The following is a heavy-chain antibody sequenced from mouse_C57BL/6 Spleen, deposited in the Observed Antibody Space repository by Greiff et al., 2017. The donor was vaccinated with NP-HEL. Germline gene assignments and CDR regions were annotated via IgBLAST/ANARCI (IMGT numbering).Heavy chain of an antibody. CDR3: ARGELGDY. CDR1: GFTFSSYG. Sequence: EVMLVESGGDLVKPGGSLKLSCAASGFTFSSYGMSWVRQTPDKRLEWVATISSGGSYTYYPDSVKGRFTISRDNAKNTLYLQMSSLKSEDTAMYYCARGELGDYWGQGTTLTVSS. V-gene: IGHV5-6*01. CDR2: ISSGGSYT. J-gene: IGHJ2*01. D-gene: IGHD4-1*01.